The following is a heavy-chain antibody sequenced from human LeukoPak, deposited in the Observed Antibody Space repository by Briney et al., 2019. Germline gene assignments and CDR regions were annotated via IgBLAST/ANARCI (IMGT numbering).Heavy chain of an antibody. CDR2: IRSKANSYAT. V-gene: IGHV3-73*01. D-gene: IGHD6-13*01. CDR1: GFTFSGSA. J-gene: IGHJ4*02. CDR3: TRLEAAVGIAAAGGY. Sequence: GGSLRLSCAASGFTFSGSAMHWVRQASGKGLEWVGRIRSKANSYATAYAASVKGRFTISRDDSKNTAYLQMNSLKTEDTAVYYCTRLEAAVGIAAAGGYWGQGTLVTVSS.